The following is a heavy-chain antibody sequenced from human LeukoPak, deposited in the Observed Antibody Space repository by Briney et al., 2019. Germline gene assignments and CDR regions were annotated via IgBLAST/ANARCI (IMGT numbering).Heavy chain of an antibody. V-gene: IGHV4-61*08. CDR2: IYYSGST. CDR3: ARGQVPATLGY. Sequence: SETLSLTCTVSGGSISSGDYYWSWIRQPPGKGLEWIGYIYYSGSTNYNPSLKSRVTISVDTSKNQFSLKLSSVTAADTAVYYCARGQVPATLGYWGQGTLVTVSS. D-gene: IGHD2-2*01. J-gene: IGHJ4*02. CDR1: GGSISSGDYY.